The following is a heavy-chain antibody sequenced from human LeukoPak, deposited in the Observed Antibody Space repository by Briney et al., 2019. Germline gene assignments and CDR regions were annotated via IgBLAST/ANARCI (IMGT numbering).Heavy chain of an antibody. CDR1: GGSISSYY. J-gene: IGHJ4*02. D-gene: IGHD6-13*01. Sequence: PSETLSLPCTVSGGSISSYYWSWIRQPPGKGLEWIGYIYYSGSTNYNPSLKSRVTISVDTSKNQFSLKLSSVTAADTAAYYCARVYAPYSSNHFDYWGQGTLVTVSS. CDR2: IYYSGST. V-gene: IGHV4-59*01. CDR3: ARVYAPYSSNHFDY.